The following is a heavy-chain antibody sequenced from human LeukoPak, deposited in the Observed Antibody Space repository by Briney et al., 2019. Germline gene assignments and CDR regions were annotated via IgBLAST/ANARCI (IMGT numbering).Heavy chain of an antibody. V-gene: IGHV4-39*07. J-gene: IGHJ4*02. Sequence: SETLSLTCTVSRGSLSCSSYYWGWIRQPPGKGLEWFGSIYDSGSTYCNPSLKSRVTISVDTSNTQFSLKLSSVTAADTAVYYRARSDTWQRYYFDYWGQGTLVTVSS. D-gene: IGHD6-25*01. CDR2: IYDSGST. CDR1: RGSLSCSSYY. CDR3: ARSDTWQRYYFDY.